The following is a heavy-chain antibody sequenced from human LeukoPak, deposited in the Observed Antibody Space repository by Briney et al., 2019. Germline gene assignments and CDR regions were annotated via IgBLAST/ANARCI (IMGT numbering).Heavy chain of an antibody. D-gene: IGHD4-23*01. CDR1: GYTFTSYD. V-gene: IGHV1-8*01. Sequence: ASVKVSFKASGYTFTSYDINWVRQATGQGLEWMGWMNPNSGNTGYAQKFQGRVTITRNTSISTAYMELSSLRSEDTAVYYCARDTVVTAFDYWGQGTLVTVSS. J-gene: IGHJ4*02. CDR2: MNPNSGNT. CDR3: ARDTVVTAFDY.